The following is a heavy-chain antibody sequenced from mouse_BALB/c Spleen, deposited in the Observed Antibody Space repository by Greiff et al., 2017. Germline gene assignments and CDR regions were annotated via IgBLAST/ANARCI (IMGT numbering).Heavy chain of an antibody. CDR1: GYSFTGYY. CDR2: INPYNGAT. V-gene: IGHV1-31*01. J-gene: IGHJ3*01. Sequence: DVQLQESGPELVKPGASVKISCKASGYSFTGYYMHWVKQSHVKSLEWIGRINPYNGATSYNQNFKDKASLTVDKSSSTAYMELHSLTSEDSAVYYCARIGDYYDLAYWGQGTLVTVSA. CDR3: ARIGDYYDLAY. D-gene: IGHD2-4*01.